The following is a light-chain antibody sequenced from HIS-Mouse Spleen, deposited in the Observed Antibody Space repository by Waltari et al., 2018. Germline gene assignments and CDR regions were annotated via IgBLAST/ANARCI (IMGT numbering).Light chain of an antibody. CDR3: QSADSSGTKWV. Sequence: SYELTQPPSVSVSPGQTARITCSGDALPKQYAYWYQQKPGQAPVLVIYKDSERPSGIPERFPGSSSGTTVTLTISGVQAEDEADYYCQSADSSGTKWVFGGGTKLTFL. CDR2: KDS. V-gene: IGLV3-25*03. CDR1: ALPKQY. J-gene: IGLJ3*02.